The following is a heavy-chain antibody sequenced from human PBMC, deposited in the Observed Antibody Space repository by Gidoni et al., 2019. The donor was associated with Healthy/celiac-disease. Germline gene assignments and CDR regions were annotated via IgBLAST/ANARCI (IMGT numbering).Heavy chain of an antibody. V-gene: IGHV3-30*02. CDR3: AKDSWGGYCSGGSCYSGGAY. J-gene: IGHJ4*02. D-gene: IGHD2-15*01. Sequence: VAFIRYDGSNKYYADSVKGRFTISRDNSKNTLYLQMNSLRAEDTAVYYCAKDSWGGYCSGGSCYSGGAYWGQGTLVTVSS. CDR2: IRYDGSNK.